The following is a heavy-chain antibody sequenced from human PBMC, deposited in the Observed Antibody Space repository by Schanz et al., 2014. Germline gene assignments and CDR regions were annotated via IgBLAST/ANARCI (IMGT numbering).Heavy chain of an antibody. D-gene: IGHD3-10*01. CDR1: GFAFSSYG. CDR2: IGVDGTTT. Sequence: VQLVESGGGVVQPGGSLRLSCLASGFAFSSYGMNWLRQAPGKGLEWVSVIGVDGTTTYYADSVKGRFTISRDNSKNTLYLQMNSLRAEDTAVYYCAKGRFGELSAFDIWGQGTMXTVSS. V-gene: IGHV3-23*04. CDR3: AKGRFGELSAFDI. J-gene: IGHJ3*02.